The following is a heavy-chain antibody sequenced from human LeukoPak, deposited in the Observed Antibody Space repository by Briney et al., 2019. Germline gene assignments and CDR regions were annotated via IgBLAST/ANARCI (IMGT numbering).Heavy chain of an antibody. Sequence: GGSLRLSCAVSGFTFSDYGMHWVRQVPDKGLEWVAVASYDGSNKYYSDSMKGRFTITRDNSRNALYLQINSLRVEDTAIYYCARDPARFLEWPGHWLDPWGQGTLVTVSS. CDR2: ASYDGSNK. V-gene: IGHV3-33*01. D-gene: IGHD3-3*01. CDR3: ARDPARFLEWPGHWLDP. CDR1: GFTFSDYG. J-gene: IGHJ5*02.